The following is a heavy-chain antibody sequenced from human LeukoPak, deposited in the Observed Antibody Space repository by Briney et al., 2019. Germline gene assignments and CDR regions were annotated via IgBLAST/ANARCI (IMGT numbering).Heavy chain of an antibody. Sequence: SETLSLTCAVYGGSFSGYYWSWIRQPPGKGLEWIGEINHSGSTNYNPSLKSRVTISVDTSKNQFSLKLSSVTAADTAVYYCARVRIVATTNYYYYYGMDVWGQGTTVTVSS. V-gene: IGHV4-34*01. CDR1: GGSFSGYY. CDR2: INHSGST. D-gene: IGHD5-12*01. CDR3: ARVRIVATTNYYYYYGMDV. J-gene: IGHJ6*02.